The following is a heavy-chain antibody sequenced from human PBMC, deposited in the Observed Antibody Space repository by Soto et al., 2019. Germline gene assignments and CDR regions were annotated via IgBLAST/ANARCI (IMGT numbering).Heavy chain of an antibody. CDR1: GGSISSYY. V-gene: IGHV4-59*01. D-gene: IGHD6-13*01. J-gene: IGHJ6*02. Sequence: SETLSLTCTVSGGSISSYYWSWIRQPPGKGLEWIGYIYYSGSTNYNPSLKSRVTISVDTSKNQFSLKLNSVTAADTAVYYCARDRTIAAAGGGHYYYGMDVWGQGTTVT. CDR3: ARDRTIAAAGGGHYYYGMDV. CDR2: IYYSGST.